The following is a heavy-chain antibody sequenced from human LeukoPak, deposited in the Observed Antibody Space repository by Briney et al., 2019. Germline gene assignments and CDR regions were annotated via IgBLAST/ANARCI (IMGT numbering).Heavy chain of an antibody. V-gene: IGHV4-59*08. D-gene: IGHD3-10*01. CDR3: ARSITMVRGVLLYAFDT. CDR2: IYYSGST. Sequence: SETLSLTCTVSGGSTSSYYWSWIRQPPGKGLEWIGYIYYSGSTNYNPSLKSRVTISLDTSKKQFSLKLSTVTAADTAVYYCARSITMVRGVLLYAFDTWGQGTLVTVSS. J-gene: IGHJ3*02. CDR1: GGSTSSYY.